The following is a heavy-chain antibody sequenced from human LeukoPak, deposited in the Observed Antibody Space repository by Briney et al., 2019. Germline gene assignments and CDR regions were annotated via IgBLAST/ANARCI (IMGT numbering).Heavy chain of an antibody. D-gene: IGHD6-19*01. Sequence: PGGSLRLSCAASGFTFSSYAMSWVRQAPGKGLEWVSAISASGGATHYAESVKGRFIVSRDNSKNTLSLQMNSLRAEDTAVYYCANGAVAGGWYYFDYWGQGTPVTVSS. CDR1: GFTFSSYA. V-gene: IGHV3-23*01. CDR2: ISASGGAT. CDR3: ANGAVAGGWYYFDY. J-gene: IGHJ4*02.